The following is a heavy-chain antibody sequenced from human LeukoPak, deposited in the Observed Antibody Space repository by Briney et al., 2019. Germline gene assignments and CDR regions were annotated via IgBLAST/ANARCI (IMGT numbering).Heavy chain of an antibody. Sequence: NPSETLSLTCTVSGGSISSYYWSWIRQPPGKGLELIGYVSYSGNTDYNPSLNSRVTMSIDTSRNQFSLRLGSVTAADTAQYYCARLAHVSIPVGVLSWGPKPKPYHYVLDVWGQGTTVIVSS. CDR3: ARLAHVSIPVGVLSWGPKPKPYHYVLDV. CDR1: GGSISSYY. D-gene: IGHD3-16*02. J-gene: IGHJ6*02. CDR2: VSYSGNT. V-gene: IGHV4-59*08.